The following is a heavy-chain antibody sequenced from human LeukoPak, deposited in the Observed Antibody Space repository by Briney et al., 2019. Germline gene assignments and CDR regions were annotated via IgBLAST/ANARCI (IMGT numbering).Heavy chain of an antibody. D-gene: IGHD3-3*01. V-gene: IGHV1-69*13. CDR2: IIPIFGTA. CDR1: GGTFSSYT. Sequence: SVKVSCKASGGTFSSYTISWVRQAPGQGLEWMGGIIPIFGTANYAQKFQGRVTITADESTSTAYMELSSLRSEDTAVYYCARGTIFGVVIGPYGMDVWGQGTTVTVSS. CDR3: ARGTIFGVVIGPYGMDV. J-gene: IGHJ6*02.